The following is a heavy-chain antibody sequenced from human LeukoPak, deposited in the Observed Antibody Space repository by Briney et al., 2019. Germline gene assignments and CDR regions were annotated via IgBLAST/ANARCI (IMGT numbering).Heavy chain of an antibody. D-gene: IGHD3-22*01. Sequence: ASVKVSCKASGYTFTDDYVHWVRQAPGQGLEWMGWINPNSGGTNYAQTFQGRVTITRDQSISTAYVELRRLRSDDPAVYYCARRANLSSGYRRWAPAACDIGAEGTRDSVFS. CDR1: GYTFTDDY. CDR2: INPNSGGT. CDR3: ARRANLSSGYRRWAPAACDI. J-gene: IGHJ3*02. V-gene: IGHV1-2*02.